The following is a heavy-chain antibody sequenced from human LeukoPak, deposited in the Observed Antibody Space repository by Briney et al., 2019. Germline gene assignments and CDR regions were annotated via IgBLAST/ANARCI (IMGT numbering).Heavy chain of an antibody. CDR3: ARMRRTYSGSWYVGYFDY. Sequence: SETLSLTCAVYGGSFSGYYWSWIRQPPGKGLEWIGEINHSGSTNYNPSLKSRVTISVDTSKNQFSLKLSSVTAADTAVYYCARMRRTYSGSWYVGYFDYWGQGTLVTVSS. D-gene: IGHD6-13*01. CDR1: GGSFSGYY. J-gene: IGHJ4*02. V-gene: IGHV4-34*01. CDR2: INHSGST.